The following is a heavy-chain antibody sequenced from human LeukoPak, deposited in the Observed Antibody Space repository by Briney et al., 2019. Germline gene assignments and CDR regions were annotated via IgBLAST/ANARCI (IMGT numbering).Heavy chain of an antibody. V-gene: IGHV4-4*09. J-gene: IGHJ4*02. CDR1: GGSLTNYY. Sequence: SETLSLTCSVSGGSLTNYYWGWVRQPPGKGLEYIGYIHSDGTTNSTPSLNIRVTVSLATSRPHFSLRLSFVTAADTAVYFCARLNYRGGEALHFDYWGQGTLVAVSS. CDR2: IHSDGTT. D-gene: IGHD3-16*01. CDR3: ARLNYRGGEALHFDY.